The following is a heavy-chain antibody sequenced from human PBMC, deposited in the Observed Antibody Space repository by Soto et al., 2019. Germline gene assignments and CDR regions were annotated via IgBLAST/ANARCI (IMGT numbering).Heavy chain of an antibody. CDR1: GFTFDDYA. V-gene: IGHV3-9*01. CDR3: AKEYSGYEGLWGVYFDY. J-gene: IGHJ4*02. Sequence: GGSLRLSCAASGFTFDDYAMHWVRQAPGKGLEWVSGISWNSGSIGYADSVKGRFTISRDNAKNSLYLQMNSLRAEDTALYYCAKEYSGYEGLWGVYFDYWGQGTLVTVSS. CDR2: ISWNSGSI. D-gene: IGHD5-12*01.